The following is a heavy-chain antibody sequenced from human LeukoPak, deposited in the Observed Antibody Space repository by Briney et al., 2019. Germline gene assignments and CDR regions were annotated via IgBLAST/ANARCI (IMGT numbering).Heavy chain of an antibody. V-gene: IGHV4-39*01. CDR3: ARRGPSAYEFDY. Sequence: SEPLSLTCTVSGDSISSSSYYWGWIRQPPGKGLEWIGNMHYSGSTNYNPSLRSRVTISVDTSKNQFSLKLSSVTAADTAVYYCARRGPSAYEFDYWGQGTLVTVSS. D-gene: IGHD5-12*01. J-gene: IGHJ4*02. CDR2: MHYSGST. CDR1: GDSISSSSYY.